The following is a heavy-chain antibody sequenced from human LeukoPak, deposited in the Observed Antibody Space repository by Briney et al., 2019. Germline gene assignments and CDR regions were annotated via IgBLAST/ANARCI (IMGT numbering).Heavy chain of an antibody. V-gene: IGHV4-59*12. CDR2: ISYSGST. CDR3: ARDKGSGWYRNFDY. D-gene: IGHD6-19*01. J-gene: IGHJ4*02. Sequence: SETLSLTCTVSGGSISSYYWSWIRQPPGKGLEWIGYISYSGSTNYNPSLKSRVTISVDTSKNQFSLKLSSVTAADTAMYYCARDKGSGWYRNFDYWGQGTLVTVSS. CDR1: GGSISSYY.